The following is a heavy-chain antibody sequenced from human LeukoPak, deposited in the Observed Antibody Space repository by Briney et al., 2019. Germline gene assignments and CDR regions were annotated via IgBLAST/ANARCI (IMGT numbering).Heavy chain of an antibody. V-gene: IGHV3-21*06. Sequence: GGSLRLSCAASGFTFSRYWMSWVRQAPGKGLEWVSSITGSGPYMLYADSVKHRFTISRDNTKNLLYLEMNSLRAEDTAMYFCVRDVGAVRGEVYFDYWGQGTLVTVSS. CDR2: ITGSGPYM. D-gene: IGHD3-10*01. CDR3: VRDVGAVRGEVYFDY. J-gene: IGHJ4*02. CDR1: GFTFSRYW.